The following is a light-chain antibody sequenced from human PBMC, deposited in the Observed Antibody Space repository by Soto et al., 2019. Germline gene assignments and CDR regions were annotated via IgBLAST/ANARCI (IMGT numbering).Light chain of an antibody. CDR2: GAS. Sequence: EIVLTQSPGTLSLSPGERATLSCRASQSFSSSYLAWYQQKPGQAPRLLIYGASSRATGIPNRFSGSGSGTDFTLTISRLEPEDFAVYYCQQYGNSPQTFGQGTKVDNK. V-gene: IGKV3-20*01. CDR1: QSFSSSY. J-gene: IGKJ1*01. CDR3: QQYGNSPQT.